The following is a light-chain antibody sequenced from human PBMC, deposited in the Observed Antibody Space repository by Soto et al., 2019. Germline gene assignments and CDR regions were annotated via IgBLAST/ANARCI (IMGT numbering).Light chain of an antibody. CDR1: SSDVGSYNF. J-gene: IGLJ3*02. CDR3: CSYASSSTWV. Sequence: QPASVSGSPGQSITISCTGTSSDVGSYNFVSWYQQYPGKAPKLMIYEGSKRPSGVSNRFSGSKSGNTASLTISGLQAEDEADYYCCSYASSSTWVFGGGTKLTVL. CDR2: EGS. V-gene: IGLV2-23*01.